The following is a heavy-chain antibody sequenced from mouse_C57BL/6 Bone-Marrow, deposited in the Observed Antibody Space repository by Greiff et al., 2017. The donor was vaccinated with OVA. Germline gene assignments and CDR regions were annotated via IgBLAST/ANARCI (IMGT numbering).Heavy chain of an antibody. V-gene: IGHV2-6-1*01. Sequence: VQLQESGPGLVAPSQSLSITCTVSGFSLTSYGVHWVRQPPGKGLEWLVVIWSDGSTTYNSALKSRLSISKDNSKSQVFLKMNSLQTDDTAMYYCARQFITTVVAPYAMDYWGQETSVTVSS. CDR1: GFSLTSYG. J-gene: IGHJ4*01. D-gene: IGHD1-1*01. CDR3: ARQFITTVVAPYAMDY. CDR2: IWSDGST.